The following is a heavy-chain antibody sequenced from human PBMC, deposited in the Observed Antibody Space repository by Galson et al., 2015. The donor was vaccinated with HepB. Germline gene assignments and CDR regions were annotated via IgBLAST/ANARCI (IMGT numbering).Heavy chain of an antibody. CDR3: ARVHSGLYALDY. D-gene: IGHD3-22*01. CDR2: IGVAGDT. J-gene: IGHJ4*02. Sequence: SLRLSCAAAGFTFNTYDMHWVRQVREKGLEWVSAIGVAGDTDYADSVKGRFTISRENDKNTLYLQMNSLRDGDTAVYYCARVHSGLYALDYWGRGTLVIVSS. CDR1: GFTFNTYD. V-gene: IGHV3-13*04.